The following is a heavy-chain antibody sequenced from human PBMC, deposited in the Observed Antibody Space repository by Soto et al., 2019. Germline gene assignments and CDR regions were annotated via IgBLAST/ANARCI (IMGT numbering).Heavy chain of an antibody. V-gene: IGHV3-53*04. D-gene: IGHD2-2*01. CDR3: ARGPSAASYYFDY. CDR1: GFTVSSNY. CDR2: IYSGGST. J-gene: IGHJ4*02. Sequence: GGSLRLSCAASGFTVSSNYMSWVRQAPGKGLEWVSVIYSGGSTYYADSVKGRFTISRHNSKNTLYLQMNSLRAEDTAVYYCARGPSAASYYFDYWGQGTLVTVSS.